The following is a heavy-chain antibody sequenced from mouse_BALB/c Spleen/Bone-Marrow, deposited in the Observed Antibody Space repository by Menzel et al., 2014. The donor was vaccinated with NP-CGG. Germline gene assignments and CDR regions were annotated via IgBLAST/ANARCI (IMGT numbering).Heavy chain of an antibody. V-gene: IGHV1-80*01. CDR3: ARGGIYYGNSQFAY. D-gene: IGHD2-1*01. CDR1: GYAFSSYW. Sequence: QVHVKQSGAELVRPGSSVKISCQASGYAFSSYWMNWVKQRPGQGPEWIGQIHPGEGDTNYNGKFKVKATLTADKSSSTANMQLSSLTSEDSAVYFCARGGIYYGNSQFAYWGRGTLVTVSA. J-gene: IGHJ3*01. CDR2: IHPGEGDT.